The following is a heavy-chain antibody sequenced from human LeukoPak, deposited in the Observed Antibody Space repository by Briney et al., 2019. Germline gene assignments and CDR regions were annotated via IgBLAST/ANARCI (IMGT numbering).Heavy chain of an antibody. Sequence: SETLSLTCTVSGGSISSYYWSWIRQPPGKGLEWIGYLYNSGSTNYNPSLKSRVTISVDTSKNQFSLKLTSVTAADTAVYYCARHGGSYSFDYWGQGTLVTVSS. J-gene: IGHJ4*02. CDR3: ARHGGSYSFDY. V-gene: IGHV4-59*08. D-gene: IGHD1-26*01. CDR2: LYNSGST. CDR1: GGSISSYY.